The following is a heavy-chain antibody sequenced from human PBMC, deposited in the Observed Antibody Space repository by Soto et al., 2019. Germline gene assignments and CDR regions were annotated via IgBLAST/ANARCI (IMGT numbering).Heavy chain of an antibody. V-gene: IGHV3-30*18. CDR1: GFTCSSYG. J-gene: IGHJ3*01. Sequence: PGGALRLSCAASGFTCSSYGMHWVRQAPGKGLEWVAVISYDGSNKYYADSVKGRFTISRDNSKNTLYLQMNSLRAEDTAVYYCAKDFFIKYYYDSSGYMFWGQGTMVTVSS. D-gene: IGHD3-22*01. CDR3: AKDFFIKYYYDSSGYMF. CDR2: ISYDGSNK.